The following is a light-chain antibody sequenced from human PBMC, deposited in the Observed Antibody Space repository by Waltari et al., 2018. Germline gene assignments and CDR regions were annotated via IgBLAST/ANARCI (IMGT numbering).Light chain of an antibody. CDR2: TAT. J-gene: IGKJ3*01. Sequence: DIQMTQSPSSLSASVGDTVTITCRASQGISSYLNWFQQKPGKAPKLLIYTATTLQSGVPSRFSDSGSGTEFTLTISSLQPEDFAAYYCLQYNTYPFTFGPGTKLDIK. CDR3: LQYNTYPFT. V-gene: IGKV1-17*01. CDR1: QGISSY.